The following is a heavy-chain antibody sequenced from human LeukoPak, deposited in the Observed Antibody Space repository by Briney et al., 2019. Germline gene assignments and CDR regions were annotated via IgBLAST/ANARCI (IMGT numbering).Heavy chain of an antibody. CDR1: GFTFSNTW. CDR3: ARANYCTDTTCYAYYFDY. J-gene: IGHJ4*02. Sequence: GGSLRLSCAASGFTFSNTWMYWVRQAPGKGLEWVSVINTANDTFYTDSVKGRFTVSRDNSKNTFYLQMNSLRADDTAIYYCARANYCTDTTCYAYYFDYWGQGTLVTVSS. V-gene: IGHV3-53*01. CDR2: INTANDT. D-gene: IGHD2-2*01.